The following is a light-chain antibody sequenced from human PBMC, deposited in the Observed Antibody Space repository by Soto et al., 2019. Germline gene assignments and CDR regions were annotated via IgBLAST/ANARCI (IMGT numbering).Light chain of an antibody. V-gene: IGLV6-57*04. CDR2: EDD. J-gene: IGLJ2*01. CDR1: SGSIGSNS. CDR3: QSYDTNTVV. Sequence: NFMLTQPHSVSESPGKTVTTSCTRSSGSIGSNSVQWYRQRPGSAPTIVIYEDDQRPSGVPNRFAGSIDRSSNSASLTISGLQTEDEADYYCQSYDTNTVVFGGGTQLTVL.